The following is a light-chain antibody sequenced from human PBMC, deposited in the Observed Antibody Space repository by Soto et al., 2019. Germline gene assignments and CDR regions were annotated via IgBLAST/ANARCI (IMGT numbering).Light chain of an antibody. Sequence: QSALTQPRSVSGSPGQSVTISCTGTSSDVGGYNYVSWYQQHPGKAPKLIIYEVTNRPSGVSNRFSASKSGNTASLTISGLQAEDEADYYCSSYTGSSTLVFGGGTKLTVL. CDR3: SSYTGSSTLV. CDR1: SSDVGGYNY. J-gene: IGLJ3*02. CDR2: EVT. V-gene: IGLV2-11*01.